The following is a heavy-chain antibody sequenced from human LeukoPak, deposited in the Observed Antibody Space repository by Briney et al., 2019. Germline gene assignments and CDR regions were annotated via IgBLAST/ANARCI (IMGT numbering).Heavy chain of an antibody. CDR3: AKVRCSTSCYFDY. V-gene: IGHV3-9*01. J-gene: IGHJ4*02. Sequence: GRSLRLSCAASGFTFDDYAMHWVRQAPGKGLEWVSGISWNSGSIGYADSVKGRFTISRDNAKNSLYLQMNSLRAEDTALYYCAKVRCSTSCYFDYWGQGTLVTVSS. D-gene: IGHD2-2*01. CDR2: ISWNSGSI. CDR1: GFTFDDYA.